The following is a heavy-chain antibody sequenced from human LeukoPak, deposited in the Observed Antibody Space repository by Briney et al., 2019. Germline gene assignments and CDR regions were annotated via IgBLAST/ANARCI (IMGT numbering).Heavy chain of an antibody. V-gene: IGHV1-69*13. J-gene: IGHJ4*02. Sequence: SVKVSCKASGGTFSSYAIGWVRQAPGQGLEWMGGIIPIFGTANYAQKFQGRVTITADESTSTAYMELSSLRSEDTAVYYCARDPSRGATINDWGQGPLVTVSS. CDR3: ARDPSRGATIND. CDR2: IIPIFGTA. D-gene: IGHD5-24*01. CDR1: GGTFSSYA.